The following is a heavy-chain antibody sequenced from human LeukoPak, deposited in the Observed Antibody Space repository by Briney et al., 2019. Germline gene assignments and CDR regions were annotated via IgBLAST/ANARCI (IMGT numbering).Heavy chain of an antibody. D-gene: IGHD3-22*01. CDR2: INWNGGST. Sequence: GGSLRLSCAASGFIFDDYGMSWVRQAPGKGLEWVSGINWNGGSTGYADSVKGRFTISRDNSKNTLYLQMNSLRAEDTAVYYCAKDSVIRYYYDSSAPDYWGQGTLVTVSS. CDR3: AKDSVIRYYYDSSAPDY. V-gene: IGHV3-20*04. CDR1: GFIFDDYG. J-gene: IGHJ4*02.